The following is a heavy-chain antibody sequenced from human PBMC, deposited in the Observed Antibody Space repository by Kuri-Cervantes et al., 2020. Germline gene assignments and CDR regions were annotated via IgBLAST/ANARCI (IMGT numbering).Heavy chain of an antibody. CDR3: AHRRGGYFDF. Sequence: SGPTLVKPTQTLTLTCTFSGFSLRTSEEAVGWIRQPPGKALEWIALIFWSDEIHYSPSLKGRLTITKDTYKNQVVLTMTNMDPADTATYYCAHRRGGYFDFWGQGILVTVSS. V-gene: IGHV2-5*01. CDR2: IFWSDEI. D-gene: IGHD3-16*01. J-gene: IGHJ4*02. CDR1: GFSLRTSEEA.